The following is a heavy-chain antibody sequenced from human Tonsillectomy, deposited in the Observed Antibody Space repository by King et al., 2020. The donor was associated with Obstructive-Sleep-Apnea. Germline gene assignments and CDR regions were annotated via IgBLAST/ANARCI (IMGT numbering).Heavy chain of an antibody. J-gene: IGHJ4*02. CDR3: AREARTGGSYPV. CDR1: GFTFSSYA. V-gene: IGHV3-64*01. Sequence: VQLVESGGGLVQPGGSLRLSCAASGFTFSSYAMHWVRQAPGKGLEYVSAISGNGGSTYYANSVKGRFTISRDNSKNTLYLQMGSLRTEDMAVYYCAREARTGGSYPVWGQGTLVTVSS. D-gene: IGHD1-26*01. CDR2: ISGNGGST.